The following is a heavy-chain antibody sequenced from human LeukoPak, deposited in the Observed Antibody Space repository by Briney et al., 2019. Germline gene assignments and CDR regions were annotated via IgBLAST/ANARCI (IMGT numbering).Heavy chain of an antibody. CDR1: GYTFSSYY. CDR3: AKDDSSGPQDY. CDR2: INPSGGST. D-gene: IGHD3-22*01. Sequence: ASVKVSCKASGYTFSSYYMHWVRQAPGQGLEWMGIINPSGGSTKYAQKLQGRVTMTRDTSTSTVYMELSSRRSEDTAVYYCAKDDSSGPQDYWGQGTLLTVSS. J-gene: IGHJ4*02. V-gene: IGHV1-46*01.